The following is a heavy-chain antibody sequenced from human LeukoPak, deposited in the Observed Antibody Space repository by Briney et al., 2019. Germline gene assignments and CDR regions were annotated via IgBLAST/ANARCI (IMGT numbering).Heavy chain of an antibody. D-gene: IGHD1-26*01. CDR2: ISSEGSST. V-gene: IGHV3-74*01. CDR1: GFTFSSYA. CDR3: ARAQVGAPTDY. J-gene: IGHJ4*02. Sequence: GGSLRLSCAASGFTFSSYAMYWVRQAPGKGLVWVSRISSEGSSTIYADSVKGRFTISRDIAKNTLYLQMNSLRAEDTAVYYCARAQVGAPTDYWGQGTLVTVSS.